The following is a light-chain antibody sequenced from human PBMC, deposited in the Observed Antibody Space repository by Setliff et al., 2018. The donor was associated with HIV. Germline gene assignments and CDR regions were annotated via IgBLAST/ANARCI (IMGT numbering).Light chain of an antibody. CDR2: GNI. CDR1: SSNIGAGYD. CDR3: QSCDSSLSGSYV. J-gene: IGLJ1*01. V-gene: IGLV1-40*01. Sequence: QSVLTQPPSVSGAPGQRVTISCTGSSSNIGAGYDVHWYQQLPGTAPKLLIYGNINRPSGVPDRFSGSKSGTSASLAITGLQAEDEADYYCQSCDSSLSGSYVFGTGTKVTVL.